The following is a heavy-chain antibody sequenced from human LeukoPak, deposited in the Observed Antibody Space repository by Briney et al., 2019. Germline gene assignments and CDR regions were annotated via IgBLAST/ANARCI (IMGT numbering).Heavy chain of an antibody. Sequence: ASVKVSCKASGYTFTGYYMHWVRQAPGQGLEWMGWINPNSGGTNYAQKFQGRATMTRDTSISTAYMELSRLGSDDTAVYYCASARIVVVPAAISPTRHYYYYYMDVWGKGTTVTVSS. CDR3: ASARIVVVPAAISPTRHYYYYYMDV. D-gene: IGHD2-2*02. CDR1: GYTFTGYY. J-gene: IGHJ6*03. CDR2: INPNSGGT. V-gene: IGHV1-2*02.